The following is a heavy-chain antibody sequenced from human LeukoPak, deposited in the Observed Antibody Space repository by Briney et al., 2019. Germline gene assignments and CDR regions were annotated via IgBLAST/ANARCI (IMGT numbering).Heavy chain of an antibody. CDR3: ARDRLHYGEYEKTFDY. Sequence: GGSLRLSCAASGFTFSSYSMNWVRQAPGKGLEWVSSISSSSSYIYYADSVKGRFTISRDNAKNSLYLQMNSLRAEDTAVYYCARDRLHYGEYEKTFDYWGQGTLVTVSS. J-gene: IGHJ4*02. CDR2: ISSSSSYI. D-gene: IGHD4-17*01. V-gene: IGHV3-21*01. CDR1: GFTFSSYS.